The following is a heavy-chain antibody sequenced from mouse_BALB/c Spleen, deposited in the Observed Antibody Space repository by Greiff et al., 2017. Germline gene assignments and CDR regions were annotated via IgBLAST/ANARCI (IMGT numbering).Heavy chain of an antibody. J-gene: IGHJ4*01. V-gene: IGHV14-1*02. Sequence: VQLQQSGAELVRPGALVKLSCKASGFNIKDYYMHWVKQRPEQGLEWIGWIDPENGNTIYDPKFQGKASITADTSSNTAYLQLSSLTSEDTAVYYCAFTTVVAYYAMDDWGQGTAVTVSS. CDR1: GFNIKDYY. CDR3: AFTTVVAYYAMDD. D-gene: IGHD1-1*01. CDR2: IDPENGNT.